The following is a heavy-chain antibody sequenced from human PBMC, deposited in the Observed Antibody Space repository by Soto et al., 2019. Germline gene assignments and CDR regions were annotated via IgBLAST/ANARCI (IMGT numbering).Heavy chain of an antibody. Sequence: ASVKVSCKASGGTFSSYAISWGRQAPGQGLEWVGGIIPIFGTANYAQKFQGRVTITADESTSTAYMELSSLRSEDTAVYYCARVHYYGSGSYTYYYYGMDVWGQGTTVTVSS. V-gene: IGHV1-69*13. CDR3: ARVHYYGSGSYTYYYYGMDV. J-gene: IGHJ6*02. CDR2: IIPIFGTA. D-gene: IGHD3-10*01. CDR1: GGTFSSYA.